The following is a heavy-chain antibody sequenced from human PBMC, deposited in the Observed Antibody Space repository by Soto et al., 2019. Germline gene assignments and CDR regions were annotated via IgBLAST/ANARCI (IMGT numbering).Heavy chain of an antibody. CDR3: AKPRWGGSYRDASDI. D-gene: IGHD1-26*01. CDR1: GFPFRNYA. CDR2: ISGSGDST. V-gene: IGHV3-23*01. Sequence: EEQLLESGGGLVQPGGSLRLSCAASGFPFRNYAMTWVRQAPGKGLEWVSAISGSGDSTYYADSVKGRFTISRDNSKNTLFVQMNSLRAEDTAVYYCAKPRWGGSYRDASDIWGQGTMVTVSS. J-gene: IGHJ3*02.